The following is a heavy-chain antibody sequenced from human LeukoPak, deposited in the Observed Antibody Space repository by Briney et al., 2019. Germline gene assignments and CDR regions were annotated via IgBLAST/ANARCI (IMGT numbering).Heavy chain of an antibody. D-gene: IGHD3-3*02. Sequence: PSETLSLTCTVSGDSISDDYYTWMRQPAGKGLEWIGRIHSGGTTNYNPSLMSRVTLSIDKSKKHISLGLTSVTAADTALYYCARDNGSGYTKGYEHYYYYLDVWGKGTTVTVSS. CDR3: ARDNGSGYTKGYEHYYYYLDV. J-gene: IGHJ6*03. V-gene: IGHV4-4*07. CDR2: IHSGGTT. CDR1: GDSISDDY.